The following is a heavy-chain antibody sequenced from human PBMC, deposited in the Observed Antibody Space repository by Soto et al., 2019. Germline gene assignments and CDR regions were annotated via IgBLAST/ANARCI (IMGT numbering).Heavy chain of an antibody. Sequence: QVQLVESGGGVVQPGRSLRLSCAASGFSFSTYGMHWVRQAPGKGLEWVAVIYFDGSNKYYGDSVRGRFTISRDNSKNTLYLQMDSRRAEDSAVYYCVRDWGPPRSLSSIKLWFAFALWGQGTPGTVSS. D-gene: IGHD3-16*02. V-gene: IGHV3-33*01. CDR1: GFSFSTYG. J-gene: IGHJ4*02. CDR3: VRDWGPPRSLSSIKLWFAFAL. CDR2: IYFDGSNK.